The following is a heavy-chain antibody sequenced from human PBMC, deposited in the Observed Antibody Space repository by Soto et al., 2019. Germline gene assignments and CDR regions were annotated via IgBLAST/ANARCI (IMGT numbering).Heavy chain of an antibody. CDR1: GDSISRGGYF. CDR3: ARGILRPNHYMDV. V-gene: IGHV4-31*03. Sequence: QVQLQESGPGLVKPSQTLSLTCIVSGDSISRGGYFWTWIRQHPGKGLEWIGYIYDSGSAFYNPSLKSRVTMPVDTSKTPFSLNLRSVTAADTAVFYCARGILRPNHYMDVWGKGTAVAVSS. CDR2: IYDSGSA. D-gene: IGHD1-26*01. J-gene: IGHJ6*03.